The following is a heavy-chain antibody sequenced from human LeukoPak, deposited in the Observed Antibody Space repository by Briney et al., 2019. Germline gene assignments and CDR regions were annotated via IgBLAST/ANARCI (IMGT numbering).Heavy chain of an antibody. J-gene: IGHJ3*02. Sequence: GGSLRLSSAASGFTFSSYAMHWVRQAPGKGLEWVAVISYDGSNKYYADSVKGRFTISRDNSKNTLYLQMNSLRAEDTAVYYCARDIGYFDWSDAFDIWGQGTMVTVSS. D-gene: IGHD3-9*01. CDR2: ISYDGSNK. CDR1: GFTFSSYA. V-gene: IGHV3-30-3*01. CDR3: ARDIGYFDWSDAFDI.